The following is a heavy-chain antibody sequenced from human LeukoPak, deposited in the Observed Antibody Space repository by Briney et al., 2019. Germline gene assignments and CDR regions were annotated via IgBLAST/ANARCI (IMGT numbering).Heavy chain of an antibody. D-gene: IGHD1-14*01. CDR2: INPNSGGT. V-gene: IGHV1-2*02. CDR3: ARDPRYSSAFDI. J-gene: IGHJ3*02. CDR1: GYTFTGYY. Sequence: ASVKVSCKASGYTFTGYYMHWVRQAPGQGLEWMGWINPNSGGTNYAQKFQGRVTMTRHTSISTAYMELSRLRSDDTAVYYCARDPRYSSAFDIWGQGTMVTVSS.